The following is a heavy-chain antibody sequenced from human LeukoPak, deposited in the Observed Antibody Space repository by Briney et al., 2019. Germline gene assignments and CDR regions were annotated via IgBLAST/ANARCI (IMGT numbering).Heavy chain of an antibody. CDR3: ARAPRAGTTDPIDY. CDR2: ISSSGSTI. CDR1: GFTFSDYY. V-gene: IGHV3-11*04. Sequence: GGSLRLSCAASGFTFSDYYMSWIRQAPGKGLEWVSYISSSGSTIYYADSVKGRFTISRDNAKNSLYLQMNGLRVEDTAVYYCARAPRAGTTDPIDYWGQGTLVTVSS. D-gene: IGHD1-7*01. J-gene: IGHJ4*02.